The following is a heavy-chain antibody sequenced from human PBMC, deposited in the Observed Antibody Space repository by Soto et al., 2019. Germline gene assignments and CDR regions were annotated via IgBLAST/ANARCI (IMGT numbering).Heavy chain of an antibody. CDR2: LNPDNGNT. J-gene: IGHJ5*02. D-gene: IGHD2-15*01. CDR3: ARGIATGQLDP. V-gene: IGHV1-3*01. CDR1: GYTFTRYT. Sequence: QVQLVQSGAAVKKPGASVKISCKASGYTFTRYTMNWVRQAPGQRLEWMGWLNPDNGNTKSSQKFQDRVISTRDTSASTAYMDLSSLRSEDTAVYYCARGIATGQLDPWGQGTLVTVSS.